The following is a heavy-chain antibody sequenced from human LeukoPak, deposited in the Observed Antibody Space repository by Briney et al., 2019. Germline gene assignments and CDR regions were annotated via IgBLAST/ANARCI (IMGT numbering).Heavy chain of an antibody. V-gene: IGHV1-2*02. Sequence: ASVKVSCKASGYTFTSYDINWVRQATGQGLEWMGWINPNSGGTNYAQKFQGRVTMTRDTSISTAYMELSRLRSDDTAVYYCARSEYSSTTFDYWGQGTLVTVSS. CDR2: INPNSGGT. J-gene: IGHJ4*02. CDR1: GYTFTSYD. CDR3: ARSEYSSTTFDY. D-gene: IGHD6-6*01.